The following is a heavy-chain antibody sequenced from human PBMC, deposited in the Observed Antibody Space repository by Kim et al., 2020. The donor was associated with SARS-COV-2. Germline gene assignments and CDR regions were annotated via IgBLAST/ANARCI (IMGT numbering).Heavy chain of an antibody. CDR1: GDSVSSNSAA. CDR2: TYYRSKWYN. J-gene: IGHJ4*02. V-gene: IGHV6-1*01. Sequence: SQTLSLTCAISGDSVSSNSAAWNWIRQSPSRGLEWLGRTYYRSKWYNDYAVSVKSRITINPDTSNQFSLQLNSVTPEDTAVYYCARDRRPLAVAGGNDFDYWGQGTLVTVSS. D-gene: IGHD6-19*01. CDR3: ARDRRPLAVAGGNDFDY.